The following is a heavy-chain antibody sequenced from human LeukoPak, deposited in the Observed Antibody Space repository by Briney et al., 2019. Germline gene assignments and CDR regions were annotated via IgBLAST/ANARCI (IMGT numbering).Heavy chain of an antibody. CDR2: IYHSGSI. V-gene: IGHV4-38-2*02. J-gene: IGHJ4*02. Sequence: SETLSLTCTVSGYSISSGYYWGWIRQPPGKGLESIGTIYHSGSIYYSPPLKSRVTISVDTSKNQFSLRLSSLTAADTAVYYCARAIRTGLGIGSFDGWGQGTLVTVSS. CDR1: GYSISSGYY. CDR3: ARAIRTGLGIGSFDG. D-gene: IGHD7-27*01.